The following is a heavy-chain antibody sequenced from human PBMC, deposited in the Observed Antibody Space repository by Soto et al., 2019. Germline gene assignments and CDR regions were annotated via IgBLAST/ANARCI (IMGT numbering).Heavy chain of an antibody. V-gene: IGHV3-48*01. D-gene: IGHD3-3*01. CDR2: ISSSSSTI. Sequence: GGSLRLSCAASGFTFSSYSMNWVRQAPGKGLEWVSYISSSSSTIYYADSVKGRFTISRDNAKNSLYLQMNSLRAEDTAVYYCARSAAGGFGWFDPWGQGTLVTVSS. CDR1: GFTFSSYS. CDR3: ARSAAGGFGWFDP. J-gene: IGHJ5*02.